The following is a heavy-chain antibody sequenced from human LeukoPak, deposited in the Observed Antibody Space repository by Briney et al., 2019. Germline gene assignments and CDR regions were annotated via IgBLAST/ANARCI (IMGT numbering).Heavy chain of an antibody. J-gene: IGHJ6*02. V-gene: IGHV3-15*01. CDR1: GFPFSDTW. CDR3: IGMDV. CDR2: IKSKTDGGTT. Sequence: KPGGSLRLSCAASGFPFSDTWMSWVRQAPGKGLEWVGHIKSKTDGGTTDYAAPVKGRFTISRDDSKNTLYLQMNSLKTEDTAVYYCIGMDVWGQGTTVTVSS.